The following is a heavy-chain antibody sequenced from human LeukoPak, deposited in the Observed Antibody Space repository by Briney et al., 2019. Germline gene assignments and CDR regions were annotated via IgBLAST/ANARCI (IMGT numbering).Heavy chain of an antibody. V-gene: IGHV3-7*03. D-gene: IGHD3-22*01. CDR3: ATPLVYYDSSGYHQGGD. CDR2: IKEDGSKK. CDR1: GFTFSSCW. Sequence: GGSLRLSCAASGFTFSSCWMTWVRQAPGKGLEWVANIKEDGSKKNYVDSVKGRFTIFRDNAKNSLYLQINSLRAEDTAVYYCATPLVYYDSSGYHQGGDWGQGTLVTVSS. J-gene: IGHJ4*02.